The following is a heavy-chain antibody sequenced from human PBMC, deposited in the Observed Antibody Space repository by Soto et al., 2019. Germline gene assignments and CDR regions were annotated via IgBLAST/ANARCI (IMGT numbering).Heavy chain of an antibody. CDR3: VTSRPVFGYYYFDS. J-gene: IGHJ4*02. Sequence: ASVKVSCKASEYTFTTYALHWVRQAPGQRLEWMGWINTGNGNTKYSQNFQGRVTINRDTSASTVYMELSSLTSEDTAVYYCVTSRPVFGYYYFDSWGQGTLVTVAS. D-gene: IGHD3-22*01. V-gene: IGHV1-3*04. CDR1: EYTFTTYA. CDR2: INTGNGNT.